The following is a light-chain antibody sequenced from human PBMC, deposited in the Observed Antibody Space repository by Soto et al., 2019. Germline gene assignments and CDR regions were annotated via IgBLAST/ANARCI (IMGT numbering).Light chain of an antibody. J-gene: IGLJ2*01. CDR2: IDN. CDR3: ASWHDSLNGPV. CDR1: TSNIGSQT. V-gene: IGLV1-44*01. Sequence: QSVLTQPPSASGTPGQRVSISCSGSTSNIGSQTVNWYQRLPGTAPKLLIYIDNPRPSGGPDRFSGSKSGTSASLAISGLQAEDEADYCCASWHDSLNGPVFGGGTQGTVL.